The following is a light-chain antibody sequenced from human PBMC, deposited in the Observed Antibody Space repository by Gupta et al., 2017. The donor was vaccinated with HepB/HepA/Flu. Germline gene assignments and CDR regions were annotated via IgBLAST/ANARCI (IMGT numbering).Light chain of an antibody. V-gene: IGKV3-20*01. J-gene: IGKJ2*04. CDR1: QSVSSSY. CDR2: GAS. CDR3: QHYGSSPQCS. Sequence: EIVLKQSPGTLSLSPGARATLSCRASQSVSSSYSSCYQQTPGQAPMLLIHGASSRATGIPDRFSGSGSGTDFTLTISRLEHEDFAVYYCQHYGSSPQCSFGQGTKLEIK.